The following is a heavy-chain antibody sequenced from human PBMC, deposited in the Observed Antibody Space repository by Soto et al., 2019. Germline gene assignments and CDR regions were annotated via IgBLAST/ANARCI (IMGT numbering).Heavy chain of an antibody. V-gene: IGHV4-30-2*02. Sequence: SETLSLTCAVSGGSISSGGYSWSWIRQPPGKGLEWIGYIYHSGSTYYNPSLKSRVTISVDRSKNQFSLKLSSVTAADTAVYYCARIYGSAAGDFWGQGTLVTVSS. CDR3: ARIYGSAAGDF. J-gene: IGHJ4*02. D-gene: IGHD6-13*01. CDR1: GGSISSGGYS. CDR2: IYHSGST.